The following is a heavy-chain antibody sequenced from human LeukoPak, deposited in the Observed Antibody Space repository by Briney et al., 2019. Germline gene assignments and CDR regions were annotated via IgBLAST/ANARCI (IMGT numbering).Heavy chain of an antibody. CDR1: GGSISSYY. Sequence: SETLSLTCTVSGGSISSYYWSWIRKPPGKGLEWIGYIYYSGSTNYNPSLKSRVTISVDTSKNQFSLNLSSVTAADTAVYYCARGGAYCGGDCYLDYWGQGTLVTISS. CDR2: IYYSGST. V-gene: IGHV4-59*01. CDR3: ARGGAYCGGDCYLDY. D-gene: IGHD2-21*02. J-gene: IGHJ4*02.